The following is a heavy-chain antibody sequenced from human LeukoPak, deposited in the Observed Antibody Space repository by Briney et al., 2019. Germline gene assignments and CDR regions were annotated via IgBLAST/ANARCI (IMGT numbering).Heavy chain of an antibody. CDR1: GGSFSGYY. Sequence: SETLSLTCAVYGGSFSGYYWSWIRQPPGKGLEWIGEINHSGSTYYNPSLKSRVTISVDTSKNQFSLKLSSVTAADTAVYYCAREIALETGNWFDPWGQGTLVTVSS. CDR2: INHSGST. J-gene: IGHJ5*02. V-gene: IGHV4-34*01. D-gene: IGHD2-21*02. CDR3: AREIALETGNWFDP.